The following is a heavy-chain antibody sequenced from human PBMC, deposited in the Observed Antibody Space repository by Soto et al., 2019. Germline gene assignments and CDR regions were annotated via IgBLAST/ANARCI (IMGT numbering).Heavy chain of an antibody. CDR3: ARLVVFYNWFDP. V-gene: IGHV4-39*01. D-gene: IGHD2-15*01. CDR2: IYYSGST. J-gene: IGHJ5*02. Sequence: SETLSLTCTVSGGSISSSSYYWGWIRQPPGKGLEWIGSIYYSGSTYYNPSLKSRVTISVDTSKNQFSLKLSSVTAADTAVYYCARLVVFYNWFDPWGQGTLVTVSS. CDR1: GGSISSSSYY.